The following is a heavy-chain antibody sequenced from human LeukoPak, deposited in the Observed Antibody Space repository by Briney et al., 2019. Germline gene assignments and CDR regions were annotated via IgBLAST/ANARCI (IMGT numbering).Heavy chain of an antibody. J-gene: IGHJ4*02. CDR3: AREGNYYGSGSYDY. D-gene: IGHD3-10*01. CDR1: GFTFGDCA. Sequence: GGSLRLSCTASGFTFGDCAMSWFRQAPGKGLEWVGFIRSKAYGGTTEYAASVKGRFTISRDDSKNIAYLQMNSLKTEDTAVYSCAREGNYYGSGSYDYWGQGTLVTVSS. CDR2: IRSKAYGGTT. V-gene: IGHV3-49*03.